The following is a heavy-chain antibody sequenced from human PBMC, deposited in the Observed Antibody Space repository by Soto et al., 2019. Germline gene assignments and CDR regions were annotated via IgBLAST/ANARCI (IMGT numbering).Heavy chain of an antibody. V-gene: IGHV4-34*01. D-gene: IGHD2-2*01. CDR1: GGSSSDYY. J-gene: IGHJ4*02. Sequence: SETLSLTCAVYGGSSSDYYWNWIRQPPGQGLEWIGEINHSGNTNYNPSLKSRLTLSVDTSKNQFSLHLSSVTAADTAVYYCAGPAAVGLYWSQGTLVTVSS. CDR3: AGPAAVGLY. CDR2: INHSGNT.